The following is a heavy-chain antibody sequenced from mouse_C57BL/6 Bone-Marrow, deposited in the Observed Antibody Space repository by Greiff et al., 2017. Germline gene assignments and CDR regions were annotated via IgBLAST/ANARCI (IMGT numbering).Heavy chain of an antibody. CDR3: AREGDGNYRGNSGYFDY. CDR2: ILTGSGST. D-gene: IGHD2-1*01. J-gene: IGHJ2*01. CDR1: GYTFTGYW. Sequence: QVQLQQSGAELMKPGASVKLSCKATGYTFTGYWIEWVKQRPGHGLEWIGEILTGSGSTNYNEKFKGKATFTADTSYNTAYMQLSSLITEDSAIXYCAREGDGNYRGNSGYFDYWGQGTTLTVSS. V-gene: IGHV1-9*01.